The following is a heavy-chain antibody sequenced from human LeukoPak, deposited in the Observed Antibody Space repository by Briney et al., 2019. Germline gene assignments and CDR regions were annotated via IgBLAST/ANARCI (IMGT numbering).Heavy chain of an antibody. Sequence: ASVKVSCKASGGTFSSYAISWVRQAPGQGLEWMGGIIPIFGTANYAQKFQGRVTITADESTSTACMELSSLRSEDTAAYYCAREGGNYYDSSGTDFDYWGQGTLVTVSS. J-gene: IGHJ4*02. CDR1: GGTFSSYA. CDR3: AREGGNYYDSSGTDFDY. CDR2: IIPIFGTA. V-gene: IGHV1-69*01. D-gene: IGHD3-22*01.